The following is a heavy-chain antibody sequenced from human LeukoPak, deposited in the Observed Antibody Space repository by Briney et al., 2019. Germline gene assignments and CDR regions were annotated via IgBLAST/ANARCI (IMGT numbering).Heavy chain of an antibody. Sequence: VASVKVSCKASGYTFTGYYMRWVRQAPGQGLEWMGWINPNSGGTNYAQKFQGRVTMTRDTSISTAYMELSRLRSDDTAVYYCARYYYDILTGYSNWFDPWGQGTLVTVSS. CDR1: GYTFTGYY. D-gene: IGHD3-9*01. V-gene: IGHV1-2*02. J-gene: IGHJ5*02. CDR2: INPNSGGT. CDR3: ARYYYDILTGYSNWFDP.